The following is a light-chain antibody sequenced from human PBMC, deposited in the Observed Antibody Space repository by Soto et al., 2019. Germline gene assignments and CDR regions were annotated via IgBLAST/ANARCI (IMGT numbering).Light chain of an antibody. CDR1: SSDVGNYNL. CDR3: CSYADTSTYV. Sequence: QSVLTQPASVSGSPGQSITISCTGTSSDVGNYNLVSWYQQHPDKAPKLMIYEVSKRPSGVSNRFSGSKSGNTASLTISGLQVEDEADYYCCSYADTSTYVFGTGTKVTVL. J-gene: IGLJ1*01. CDR2: EVS. V-gene: IGLV2-23*02.